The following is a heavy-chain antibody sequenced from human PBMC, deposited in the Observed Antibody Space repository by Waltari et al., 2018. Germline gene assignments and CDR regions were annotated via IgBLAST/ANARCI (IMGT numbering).Heavy chain of an antibody. J-gene: IGHJ5*02. V-gene: IGHV3-9*01. D-gene: IGHD3-3*01. Sequence: EVQLVESGGGLVQPGRSLRLSCAASGFTFDDYAMHWVRQAPGKGLEWVSGISWNSGSIGYADSVKGRFTISRDNAKNPLYLQMNSLRAEDTALYYCAKALTYYDFWTWGQGTLVTVSS. CDR3: AKALTYYDFWT. CDR2: ISWNSGSI. CDR1: GFTFDDYA.